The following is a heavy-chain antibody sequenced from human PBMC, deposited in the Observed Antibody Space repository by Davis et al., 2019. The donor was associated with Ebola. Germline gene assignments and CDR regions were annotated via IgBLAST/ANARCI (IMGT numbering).Heavy chain of an antibody. V-gene: IGHV5-51*01. J-gene: IGHJ4*02. CDR2: IYPGDSTS. Sequence: GESLKISCKTSGYSFSDYWIGWVRQTPEKGLEWMGIIYPGDSTSKSNPSFQGQVTFSADKSVNTAYLQWSSLKASDTAMYYCARHSPGHPDYWGQGTLVIVSS. CDR1: GYSFSDYW. CDR3: ARHSPGHPDY.